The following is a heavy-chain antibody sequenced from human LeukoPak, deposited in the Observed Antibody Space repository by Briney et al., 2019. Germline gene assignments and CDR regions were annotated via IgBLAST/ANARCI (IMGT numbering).Heavy chain of an antibody. Sequence: PGRSLRLSCAASGFTFSSYVMHWVRQAPGKGLEWVALISYDGSNKYYADSVRGRFTISRDNSKNTLYLQMNSLRAEDTAVYYCTTQSPRYYDILTGPNYFDYWGQGTLVTVSS. CDR3: TTQSPRYYDILTGPNYFDY. J-gene: IGHJ4*02. D-gene: IGHD3-9*01. V-gene: IGHV3-30*04. CDR1: GFTFSSYV. CDR2: ISYDGSNK.